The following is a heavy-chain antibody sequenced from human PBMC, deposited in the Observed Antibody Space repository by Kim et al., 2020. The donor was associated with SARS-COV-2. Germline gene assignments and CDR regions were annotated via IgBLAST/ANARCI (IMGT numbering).Heavy chain of an antibody. D-gene: IGHD6-13*01. CDR1: GGSFSGYY. CDR2: INHSGST. V-gene: IGHV4-34*01. Sequence: SETLSLTCAVYGGSFSGYYWSWIRQPPGKGLEWIGEINHSGSTNYNPSLKSRVTISVDTSKNQFSLKLSSVTAADTAVYYCANPIASDYWGQGTLVTVSS. CDR3: ANPIASDY. J-gene: IGHJ4*02.